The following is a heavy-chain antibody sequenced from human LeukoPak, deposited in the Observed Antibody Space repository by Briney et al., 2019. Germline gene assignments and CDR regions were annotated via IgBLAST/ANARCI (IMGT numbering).Heavy chain of an antibody. D-gene: IGHD6-19*01. CDR3: AKDWGQQWLVRGGDAFDI. CDR2: ISGSGGST. V-gene: IGHV3-23*01. J-gene: IGHJ3*02. Sequence: QPGGSLRLSCAASGFTFSSYAVSWVRQAPGKGLEWVSAISGSGGSTYYADSVKGRFTISRDNSKNTLYLQMNSLRAEDTAVYYCAKDWGQQWLVRGGDAFDIWGQGTMVTVSS. CDR1: GFTFSSYA.